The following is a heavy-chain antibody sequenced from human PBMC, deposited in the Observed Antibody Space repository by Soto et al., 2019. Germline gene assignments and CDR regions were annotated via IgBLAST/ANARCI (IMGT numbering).Heavy chain of an antibody. CDR3: AREPLAHSYFDF. CDR1: GDSVSSHY. V-gene: IGHV4-4*07. CDR2: LYNDERT. Sequence: PPETLSLTCTVSGDSVSSHYWSWIRQPAGKGLEWLGRLYNDERTNYNPSLKSRVTMSMDTSKNQFSLKLTSVTAADSAVYFCAREPLAHSYFDFWGQGILVTAPQ. J-gene: IGHJ4*02.